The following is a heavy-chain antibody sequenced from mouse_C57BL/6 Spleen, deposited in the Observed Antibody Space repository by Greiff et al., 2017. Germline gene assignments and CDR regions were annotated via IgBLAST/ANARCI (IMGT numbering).Heavy chain of an antibody. J-gene: IGHJ2*01. V-gene: IGHV1-26*01. CDR3: ARWGSGYGY. CDR1: GYTFTDYY. D-gene: IGHD3-2*02. Sequence: VQLQQSGPELVKPGASVKISCKASGYTFTDYYMNWVKQSHGKSLEWIGDINPNNGGTSYNQKFKGKATLTVDKSSSTAYMELRSLTSEDSAVYYCARWGSGYGYWGQGTTLTVSS. CDR2: INPNNGGT.